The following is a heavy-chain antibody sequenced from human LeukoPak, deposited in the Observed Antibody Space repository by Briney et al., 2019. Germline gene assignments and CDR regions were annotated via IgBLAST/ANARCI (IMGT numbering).Heavy chain of an antibody. V-gene: IGHV4-38-2*02. CDR1: GYSISSGYY. J-gene: IGHJ4*02. D-gene: IGHD3-3*01. CDR2: IYHSGST. CDR3: ATGPAHYDFWSGYYY. Sequence: KPSETLSLTCTVSGYSISSGYYGSWIRQPPGKGLEWIGSIYHSGSTYYNPSLKSRVTISVDTSKNQFSLKLSSVTAADTAVYYCATGPAHYDFWSGYYYWGQGTLVTVSS.